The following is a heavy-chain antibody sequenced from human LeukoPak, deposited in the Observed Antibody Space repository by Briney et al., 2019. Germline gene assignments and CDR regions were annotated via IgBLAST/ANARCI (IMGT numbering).Heavy chain of an antibody. Sequence: GGSLRLSCAASGFTFSSYTMNWVRQAPGKGLEWASSISSSSTYIYYADSLKGRFTISRDNAKNSLYLQMNSLRAEDTAVYYCARLDYVDAFDIWGQGTMVTVSS. J-gene: IGHJ3*02. CDR2: ISSSSTYI. V-gene: IGHV3-21*01. D-gene: IGHD4-17*01. CDR3: ARLDYVDAFDI. CDR1: GFTFSSYT.